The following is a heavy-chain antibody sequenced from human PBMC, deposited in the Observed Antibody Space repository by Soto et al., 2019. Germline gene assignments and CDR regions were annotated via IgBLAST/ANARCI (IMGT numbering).Heavy chain of an antibody. CDR3: ARLQGYSYGSDTRPWWFDP. CDR2: IDPSDSYT. V-gene: IGHV5-10-1*01. D-gene: IGHD5-18*01. Sequence: PGESLKISCKGSGYSFTTYWITWVRQMPGKGLEWMGRIDPSDSYTNYSPSFQGHVTISADKSTSTAYLQWSSLKASDTAMYYCARLQGYSYGSDTRPWWFDPWGQGTLVTVSS. CDR1: GYSFTTYW. J-gene: IGHJ5*02.